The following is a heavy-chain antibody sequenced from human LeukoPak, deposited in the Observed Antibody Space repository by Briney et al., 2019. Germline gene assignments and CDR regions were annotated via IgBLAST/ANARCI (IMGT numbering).Heavy chain of an antibody. CDR3: AKVRSGWSPFDY. CDR1: GFTFSTFA. D-gene: IGHD6-19*01. J-gene: IGHJ4*02. CDR2: IGGSGGNT. V-gene: IGHV3-23*01. Sequence: GGSLRLSCAASGFTFSTFATSWVRQAPGKGLEWVSGIGGSGGNTYYADSVKGRSTISRDNSKNTLYLQMTSLKAEDTAVYYCAKVRSGWSPFDYWGRGTLVTVSS.